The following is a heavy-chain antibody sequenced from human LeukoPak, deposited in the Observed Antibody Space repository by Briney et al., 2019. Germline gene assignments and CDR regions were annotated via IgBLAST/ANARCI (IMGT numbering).Heavy chain of an antibody. V-gene: IGHV4-59*12. J-gene: IGHJ4*02. CDR2: IYYSGST. Sequence: SETLSLTCTVSGGSISSYYWSWIRQPPGKGLEWIGYIYYSGSTNYNPSLKSRVTISVDTSKNQFSLKLSSVTAADTAVYYCARDPYDSSGYDEGDYWGQGTLVTVSS. D-gene: IGHD3-22*01. CDR1: GGSISSYY. CDR3: ARDPYDSSGYDEGDY.